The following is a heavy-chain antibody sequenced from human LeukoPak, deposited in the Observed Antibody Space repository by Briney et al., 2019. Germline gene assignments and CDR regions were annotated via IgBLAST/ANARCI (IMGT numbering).Heavy chain of an antibody. Sequence: AGGSLRLSCAASGFTFSSYSMHWVRQAPGKGPEFVSVIGGGGVTTFYADSVKDRFTISRDNSKNTLYLEMGSLRAEDMAVYYCAREGGGSALWYYDLWGRGTLVTVSS. CDR2: IGGGGVTT. J-gene: IGHJ2*01. V-gene: IGHV3-64*02. D-gene: IGHD3-16*01. CDR3: AREGGGSALWYYDL. CDR1: GFTFSSYS.